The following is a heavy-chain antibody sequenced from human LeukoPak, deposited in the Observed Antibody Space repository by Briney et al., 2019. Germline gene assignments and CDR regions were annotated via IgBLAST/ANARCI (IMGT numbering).Heavy chain of an antibody. CDR2: LSSNGNYK. CDR1: RFSFRTYA. J-gene: IGHJ3*01. CDR3: AKNRGDGAISFGGHIIREVNAFDV. Sequence: PGSSLTLSCAASRFSFRTYALHWVRQAPGKELEWVAVLSSNGNYKFYADSVKGRFTISRDNSKNTLYLQMNSLRPDDTAVYYCAKNRGDGAISFGGHIIREVNAFDVWGQGTRVTVSS. D-gene: IGHD3-16*02. V-gene: IGHV3-30*18.